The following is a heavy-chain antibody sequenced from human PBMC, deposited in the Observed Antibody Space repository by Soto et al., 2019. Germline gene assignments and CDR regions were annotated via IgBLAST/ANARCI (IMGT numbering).Heavy chain of an antibody. CDR1: GGSISRYY. Sequence: QVQLQESGPGLVKASETLSLTCSVSGGSISRYYWSWIRQPPGKGLEWIGYAYYSGDTGYNPSLKSRVTISVDSSKNQFSLKLNSVTAADTATSFCARGSRGYFDSWGQGSLVTVSS. J-gene: IGHJ4*02. CDR3: ARGSRGYFDS. V-gene: IGHV4-59*08. D-gene: IGHD3-10*01. CDR2: AYYSGDT.